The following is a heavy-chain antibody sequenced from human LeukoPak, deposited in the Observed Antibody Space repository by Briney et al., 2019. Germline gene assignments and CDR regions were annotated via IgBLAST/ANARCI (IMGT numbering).Heavy chain of an antibody. CDR1: GGSISSGGYY. CDR2: TYYSGST. D-gene: IGHD3-22*01. Sequence: SETLSLTCTVSGGSISSGGYYWSWIRQHPGKGLEWIGYTYYSGSTYYNPSLKSRVTISVDTSKNQFSLKLSSVTAADTAVYYCARDSTTYDSSGYNAFDIWGQGTMVTVSS. CDR3: ARDSTTYDSSGYNAFDI. V-gene: IGHV4-31*03. J-gene: IGHJ3*02.